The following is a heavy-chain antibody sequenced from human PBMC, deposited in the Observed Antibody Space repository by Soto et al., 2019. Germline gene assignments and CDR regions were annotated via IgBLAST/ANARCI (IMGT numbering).Heavy chain of an antibody. Sequence: PGGSLRLSCAASGFTVSSNYMSWVRQAPGKGLEWISIIYSAGNTYYADSVKGRFTISRDNSKNTLYLQMNSLGAEDTAVYYCARDFVVGGPAINYYSSMDVWGQGTTVTVSS. V-gene: IGHV3-66*01. D-gene: IGHD1-26*01. J-gene: IGHJ6*02. CDR1: GFTVSSNY. CDR3: ARDFVVGGPAINYYSSMDV. CDR2: IYSAGNT.